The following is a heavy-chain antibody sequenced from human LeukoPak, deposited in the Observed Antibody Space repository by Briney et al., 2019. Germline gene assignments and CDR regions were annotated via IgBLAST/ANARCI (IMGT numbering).Heavy chain of an antibody. CDR1: GGSISSYY. D-gene: IGHD2-15*01. CDR2: IYTSGST. V-gene: IGHV4-4*07. Sequence: SETLSLTCTVSGGSISSYYWSWIRQPAGKGLEWIGRIYTSGSTNYNPSLKSRVTMSVDTSKNQFSLKLSSVTAADTAVYYCARGVGYCSGGTCYSYYYGMDVWGQGTTVTVSS. J-gene: IGHJ6*02. CDR3: ARGVGYCSGGTCYSYYYGMDV.